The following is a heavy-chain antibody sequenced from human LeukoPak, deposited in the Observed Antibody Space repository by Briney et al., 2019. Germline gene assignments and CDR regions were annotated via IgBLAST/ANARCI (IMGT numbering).Heavy chain of an antibody. Sequence: PSETLSLTCTVSGDSISSYYWSWIRQPPGKGLEWIGYIYYSGSTNYNPSLKSRVTISVDTPRNQFSLRLSSVTAADTAVYYCARDPITLISGLHAFDVWGQGTMVTVSS. V-gene: IGHV4-59*01. J-gene: IGHJ3*01. CDR1: GDSISSYY. CDR2: IYYSGST. D-gene: IGHD3-22*01. CDR3: ARDPITLISGLHAFDV.